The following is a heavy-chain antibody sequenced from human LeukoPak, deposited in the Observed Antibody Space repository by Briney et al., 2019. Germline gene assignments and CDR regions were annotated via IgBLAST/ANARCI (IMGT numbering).Heavy chain of an antibody. V-gene: IGHV3-21*01. CDR3: ARGRYCSGGSCYSAEYFQY. Sequence: GGSLRLSCAASGFTFSSYSMNWVRQAPGKGLEWVSSISSSSSYIHYADSVKGRFTISRDNAKNSLYLQMNSLRAEDTAVYYCARGRYCSGGSCYSAEYFQYWGQGTLVTVSS. J-gene: IGHJ1*01. CDR1: GFTFSSYS. D-gene: IGHD2-15*01. CDR2: ISSSSSYI.